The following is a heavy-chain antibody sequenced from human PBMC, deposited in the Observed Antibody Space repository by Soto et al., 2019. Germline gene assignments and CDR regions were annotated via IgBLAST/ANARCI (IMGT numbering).Heavy chain of an antibody. CDR2: INTYNGKT. CDR3: AMVDVYVTPSPQDV. Sequence: QVQLVQSGAEVKNPGASVKVSCKTSGYIFTSYGIGWARQAPGQGLEWMGWINTYNGKTNYAQNLQGRVTLTTDTSTSTAYMGLRSLKSNDTAIYYCAMVDVYVTPSPQDVWGQGTTVTVSS. V-gene: IGHV1-18*01. CDR1: GYIFTSYG. J-gene: IGHJ6*02. D-gene: IGHD3-16*01.